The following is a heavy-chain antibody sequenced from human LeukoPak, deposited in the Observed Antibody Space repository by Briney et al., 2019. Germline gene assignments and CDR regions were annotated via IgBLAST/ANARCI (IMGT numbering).Heavy chain of an antibody. J-gene: IGHJ6*02. CDR3: ARGGTGATKRYFFYGMDV. D-gene: IGHD1-26*01. CDR1: GFTFTSYE. Sequence: GGSLRLSCAASGFTFTSYEMNWVRQAPGKGLEWVSHISSSGSTIYYADSVKGRFTTSRDNGRNSLYLQMNSLRAEDTAVYYCARGGTGATKRYFFYGMDVWGQGTTVTVSS. V-gene: IGHV3-48*03. CDR2: ISSSGSTI.